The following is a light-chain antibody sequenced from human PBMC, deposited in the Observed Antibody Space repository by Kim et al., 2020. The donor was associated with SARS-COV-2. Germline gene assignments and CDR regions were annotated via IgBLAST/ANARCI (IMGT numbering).Light chain of an antibody. CDR3: CSSPWV. CDR2: EVN. CDR1: TSDVGSYNL. J-gene: IGLJ3*02. V-gene: IGLV2-23*02. Sequence: QSVLTQPASVSGSPGQSITISCTGTTSDVGSYNLVSWYQQHPGKAPKLMIYEVNKRPSGVSNRFSGSKSGNTASLTISGLQAEDEADYYCCSSPWVFGGGTQLTVL.